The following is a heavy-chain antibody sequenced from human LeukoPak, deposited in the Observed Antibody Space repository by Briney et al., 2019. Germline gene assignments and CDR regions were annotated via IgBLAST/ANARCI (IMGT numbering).Heavy chain of an antibody. CDR3: ARHDPGWFDT. J-gene: IGHJ5*02. CDR2: IHYSGST. CDR1: GGSIFSYY. Sequence: SETLSLTCTVSGGSIFSYYWSWIRQPPGKGLEWIGCIHYSGSTNYNPSLKSRATISVDTSKAHFSLKLSSATAADTAVYYCARHDPGWFDTWGQGTLVTVSS. V-gene: IGHV4-59*08.